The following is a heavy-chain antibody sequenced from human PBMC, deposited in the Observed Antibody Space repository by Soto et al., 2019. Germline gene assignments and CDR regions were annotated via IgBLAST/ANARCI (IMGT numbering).Heavy chain of an antibody. CDR3: ARDRTDTSMIIIDY. D-gene: IGHD5-18*01. CDR1: GFTFSNYA. CDR2: IWYDGSNQ. Sequence: GGSLRLSCAASGFTFSNYAMYWVHQAPGKGLEWVAAIWYDGSNQYYAGSVKGRFTISRDKSKNTLYLQMSSLRVEDTGLYYCARDRTDTSMIIIDYWGHGTLVTVSS. V-gene: IGHV3-33*01. J-gene: IGHJ4*01.